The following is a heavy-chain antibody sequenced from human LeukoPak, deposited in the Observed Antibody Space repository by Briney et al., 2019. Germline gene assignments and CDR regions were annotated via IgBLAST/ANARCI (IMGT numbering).Heavy chain of an antibody. Sequence: GGSLRLSCAASGFTFSSYWMSWVRQAPGKGLEWVANIKQDGSEKYYVDSVKGRFTISRDNAKNSLYLQMNSLRAEDTAVYYCARGYSSGWYESDYWGQGTLVTVSS. CDR3: ARGYSSGWYESDY. D-gene: IGHD6-19*01. J-gene: IGHJ4*02. V-gene: IGHV3-7*01. CDR2: IKQDGSEK. CDR1: GFTFSSYW.